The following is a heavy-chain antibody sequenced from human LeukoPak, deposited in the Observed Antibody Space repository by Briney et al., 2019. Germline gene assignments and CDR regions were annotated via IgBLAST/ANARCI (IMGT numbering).Heavy chain of an antibody. CDR2: IKEDGSEN. CDR3: SRRALRYCSSTSCPAQYYGVDV. J-gene: IGHJ6*04. CDR1: GFIFSSYW. V-gene: IGHV3-7*01. D-gene: IGHD2-2*01. Sequence: PGGSLRLSCAASGFIFSSYWMSWVRPAPGKGLESVANIKEDGSENYYVDSVKGRFTISRDNAKNSLYLQTNSLRAEDTAVYYCSRRALRYCSSTSCPAQYYGVDVWGKGTTVTVSS.